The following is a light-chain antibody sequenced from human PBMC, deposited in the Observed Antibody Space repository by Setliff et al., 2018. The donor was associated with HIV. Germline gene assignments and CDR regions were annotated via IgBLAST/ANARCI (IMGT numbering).Light chain of an antibody. CDR1: LNVTSY. J-gene: IGKJ5*01. Sequence: DIQMTQSPSSLSTSVGDRVTITCRASLNVTSYLNWYQQKPGKAPRLLIYAASTLQSGVPSRFSGSGSGTDFTLTISSLQPEDFATYYCQESYSTSITFGQGTRLEIK. CDR3: QESYSTSIT. CDR2: AAS. V-gene: IGKV1-39*01.